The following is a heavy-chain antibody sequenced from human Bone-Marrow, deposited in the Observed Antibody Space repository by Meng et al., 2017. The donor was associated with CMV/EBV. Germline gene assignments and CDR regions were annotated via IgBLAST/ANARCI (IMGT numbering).Heavy chain of an antibody. V-gene: IGHV1-69*05. D-gene: IGHD1-1*01. CDR1: GGTFSSYA. CDR2: IIPIFGTA. J-gene: IGHJ4*02. CDR3: AAEKYNWNDARSQFDY. Sequence: SVKVSCKASGGTFSSYASSWVRQAPGQGREWMGGIIPIFGTANYAQKFQGRVTITTDESTSTAYMELSSLRSEDTAVYFCAAEKYNWNDARSQFDYWGQGTLVTVSS.